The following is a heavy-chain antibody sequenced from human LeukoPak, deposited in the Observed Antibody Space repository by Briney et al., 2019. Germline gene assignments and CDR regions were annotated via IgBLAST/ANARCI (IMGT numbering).Heavy chain of an antibody. J-gene: IGHJ4*02. CDR2: IRPKSGDT. V-gene: IGHV1-2*02. Sequence: EASVKVSCKASGYSFTGYFMHWVRQAPGQGLEWMGWIRPKSGDTKSAQKFQGRVTVTTDTTISTAFLELSRLTSDDTAVYYCAGGLSGTGNPHFDSWGQGTLVTVSS. D-gene: IGHD4-23*01. CDR1: GYSFTGYF. CDR3: AGGLSGTGNPHFDS.